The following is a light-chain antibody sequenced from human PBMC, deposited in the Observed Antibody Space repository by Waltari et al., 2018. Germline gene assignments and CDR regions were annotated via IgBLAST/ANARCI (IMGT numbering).Light chain of an antibody. CDR3: LQRSNWPYT. CDR1: QNVRSF. V-gene: IGKV3-11*01. J-gene: IGKJ2*01. CDR2: DAS. Sequence: EIVLTQSPATLSLFPGERATLSSSASQNVRSFLAWYQQKPGQAPRLLSFDASSRAPGIPAKFRGSGSGTDFTLTVSNLEPEDVAVYYCLQRSNWPYTFGQGTRVEIK.